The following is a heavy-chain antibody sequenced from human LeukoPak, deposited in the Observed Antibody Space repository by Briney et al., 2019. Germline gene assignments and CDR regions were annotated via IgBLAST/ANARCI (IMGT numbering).Heavy chain of an antibody. V-gene: IGHV4-59*12. CDR2: VYYSGST. CDR1: GGSISGSF. J-gene: IGHJ3*02. Sequence: SETLSLTCTVSGGSISGSFWSWIRQPPGKGLEWIGYVYYSGSTSYNPSLKSRVTISVDTSKNQFSLKLSSVTAADTAVYYCARDKIAVAGRAFDIWGQGTMVTVSS. D-gene: IGHD6-19*01. CDR3: ARDKIAVAGRAFDI.